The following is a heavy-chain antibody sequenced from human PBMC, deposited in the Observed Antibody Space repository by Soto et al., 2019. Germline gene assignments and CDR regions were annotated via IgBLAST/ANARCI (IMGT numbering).Heavy chain of an antibody. V-gene: IGHV1-69*06. Sequence: QVQLVQSGAEVKKPGSSVTVSCKASGGTFNSHAVNWVRRAPGQGLEWMGGFIPVLGTANYAQKFQGRLTITADRSKTTAYMALTRLVSEDTAVYYCESGAFGGGYYEHFDHWGQGTLVTVSS. D-gene: IGHD3-3*01. CDR2: FIPVLGTA. CDR3: ESGAFGGGYYEHFDH. CDR1: GGTFNSHA. J-gene: IGHJ4*02.